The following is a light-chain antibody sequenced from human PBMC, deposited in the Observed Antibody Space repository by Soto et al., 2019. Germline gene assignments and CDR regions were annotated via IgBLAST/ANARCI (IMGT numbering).Light chain of an antibody. J-gene: IGLJ1*01. Sequence: QSVLTQPASVSGSPGQSITISCTGTSSDVGGYNYVSWYQQHPGKAPKLMIYDVSNRPSGVSNRFSGSKSGNTASLTISGLQADFYADYYSSSYTSISLYVFGTGTKLNVL. CDR3: SSYTSISLYV. CDR2: DVS. V-gene: IGLV2-14*01. CDR1: SSDVGGYNY.